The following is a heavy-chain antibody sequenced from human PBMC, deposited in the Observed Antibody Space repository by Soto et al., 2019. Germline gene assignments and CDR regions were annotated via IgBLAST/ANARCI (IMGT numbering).Heavy chain of an antibody. CDR2: IKSKTDGGTT. D-gene: IGHD6-13*01. CDR3: TTRRYSSSWIAFDI. CDR1: GFTFSNAW. J-gene: IGHJ3*02. V-gene: IGHV3-15*01. Sequence: EVQLVESGGGLVKPGGSLRLSCAASGFTFSNAWMSWVRQAPGKGLEWVGRIKSKTDGGTTDYAAPVKGRFTISRDDSKNTLYLQMNSLKTEDTAVYYCTTRRYSSSWIAFDIWGQGTMVTVSS.